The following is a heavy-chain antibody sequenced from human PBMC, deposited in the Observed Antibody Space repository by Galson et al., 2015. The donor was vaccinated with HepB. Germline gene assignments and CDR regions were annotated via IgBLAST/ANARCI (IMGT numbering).Heavy chain of an antibody. CDR3: AGHVDYGGNSVRWFDP. V-gene: IGHV1-3*01. Sequence: SVKVSCKASRSVFSRYDFHWVRQAPGQRLEWMGWINGGNGNIKYSQKFQGRVTITRDTSASIVYMELSSLRSEDTAVYYCAGHVDYGGNSVRWFDPWRKGTLVTVSS. J-gene: IGHJ5*02. CDR1: RSVFSRYD. D-gene: IGHD4-23*01. CDR2: INGGNGNI.